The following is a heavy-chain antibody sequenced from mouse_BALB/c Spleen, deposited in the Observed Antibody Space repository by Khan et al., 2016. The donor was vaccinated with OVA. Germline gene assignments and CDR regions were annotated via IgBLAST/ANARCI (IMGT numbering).Heavy chain of an antibody. Sequence: QVQLKESGAELARPGASVTLSCKASGYTFTDYYINWMRQRPGQGFEWIGEIYPGSDNTYYNEKFKGKATLTADKSSSTAYMQLSRLTSEDSEVYFCEREWAPWLGYWGQGTLVTVSA. CDR3: EREWAPWLGY. CDR1: GYTFTDYY. V-gene: IGHV1-76*01. J-gene: IGHJ3*02. CDR2: IYPGSDNT.